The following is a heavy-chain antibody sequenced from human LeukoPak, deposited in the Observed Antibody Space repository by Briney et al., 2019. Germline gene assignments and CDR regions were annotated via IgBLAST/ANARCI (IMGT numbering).Heavy chain of an antibody. D-gene: IGHD2-15*01. CDR1: GGSFSGHY. CDR2: INHSGST. Sequence: PSETLSLTCAVYGGSFSGHYWSWIRQPPGKGLEWIGEINHSGSTNYNPSLKSRVTISVDTSKNQFSLKLSSVTAADTAVYYCARCRRWQLDYWGQGTLVTVSS. J-gene: IGHJ4*02. V-gene: IGHV4-34*01. CDR3: ARCRRWQLDY.